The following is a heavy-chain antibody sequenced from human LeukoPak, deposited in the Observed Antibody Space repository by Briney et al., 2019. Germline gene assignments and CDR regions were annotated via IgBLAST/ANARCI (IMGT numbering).Heavy chain of an antibody. Sequence: ASVKVSCKASGYTFTGYYIHWVRQAPGQGLEWMGWISTYNGNTNYAQKLQGRVSMTTDTSTNTAYMELRSLRSDDTAVYYCARDPTVVMVAATPFDYWGQGTLVTVSS. V-gene: IGHV1-18*04. CDR1: GYTFTGYY. CDR2: ISTYNGNT. J-gene: IGHJ4*02. D-gene: IGHD2-15*01. CDR3: ARDPTVVMVAATPFDY.